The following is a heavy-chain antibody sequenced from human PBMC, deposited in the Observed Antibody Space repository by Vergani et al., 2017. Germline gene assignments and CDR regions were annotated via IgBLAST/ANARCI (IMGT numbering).Heavy chain of an antibody. Sequence: EVQLVESGGGLVKPGGSLRLSCAASGFTFSSYSMNWVRQAPGKGLEWVANIKQDGSEKYYVDSVKGRFTISRDNAKNSLYLQMNSLRAEDTAVYYCARGDCSSTSCFTGYYYYYGMDVWGQGTTVTVSS. CDR1: GFTFSSYS. J-gene: IGHJ6*02. V-gene: IGHV3-7*03. D-gene: IGHD2-2*02. CDR2: IKQDGSEK. CDR3: ARGDCSSTSCFTGYYYYYGMDV.